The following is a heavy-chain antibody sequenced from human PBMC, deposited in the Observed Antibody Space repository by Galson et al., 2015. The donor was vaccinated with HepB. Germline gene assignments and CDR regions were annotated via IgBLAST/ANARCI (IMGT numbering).Heavy chain of an antibody. Sequence: SVKVSCKASGYTFTGYYMHWVRQAPGQGLEWMGWINPNSGGTNYAQKFQGRVTMTRDTSISTAYMELSRLRSDDTAVYYCARDVRYCSSTSCRYWYFDLWGRGTLVTVSS. CDR2: INPNSGGT. CDR1: GYTFTGYY. J-gene: IGHJ2*01. V-gene: IGHV1-2*02. CDR3: ARDVRYCSSTSCRYWYFDL. D-gene: IGHD2-2*01.